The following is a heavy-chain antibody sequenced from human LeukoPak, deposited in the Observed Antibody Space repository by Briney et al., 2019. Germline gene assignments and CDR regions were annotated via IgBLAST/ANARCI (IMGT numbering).Heavy chain of an antibody. J-gene: IGHJ4*02. V-gene: IGHV3-7*01. CDR1: GFTFSSYM. Sequence: PGGSLRLSCAASGFTFSSYMMTWVRQAPGKGLEWVANIKQDGSEKYYVDSVKGRFTISRDNAKNSLYLQMNSLRAEDTAVYYCARSYSYGLYYFDYWGQGTLVTVSS. CDR3: ARSYSYGLYYFDY. D-gene: IGHD5-18*01. CDR2: IKQDGSEK.